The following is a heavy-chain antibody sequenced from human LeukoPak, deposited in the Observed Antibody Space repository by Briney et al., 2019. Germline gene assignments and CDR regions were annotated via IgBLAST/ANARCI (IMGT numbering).Heavy chain of an antibody. CDR3: ARGNYYMDV. CDR2: IYTSGST. J-gene: IGHJ6*03. Sequence: SETLSLTCTVSGGSICSGSYYWSWIRQPAGKGLEWIGRIYTSGSTNYNPSLKSRVTISVDTSKNQFSLKLSSVTAADTAVYYCARGNYYMDVWGKGTTVTVSS. CDR1: GGSICSGSYY. V-gene: IGHV4-61*02.